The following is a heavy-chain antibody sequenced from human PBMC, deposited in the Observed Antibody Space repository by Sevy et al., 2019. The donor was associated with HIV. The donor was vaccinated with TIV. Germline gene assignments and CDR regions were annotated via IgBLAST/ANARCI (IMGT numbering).Heavy chain of an antibody. CDR3: EREMEGVPGRAFDI. CDR2: ISSGGSTI. J-gene: IGHJ3*02. D-gene: IGHD6-19*01. CDR1: RFTFSDYY. Sequence: GGSLRLSCAASRFTFSDYYMSWIRQAPGKGLEWLSYISSGGSTIYYADSVKGRFTISRDNAKNSLYLQMNSLRAEDTAVYYCEREMEGVPGRAFDIWGKGTMVTVSS. V-gene: IGHV3-11*01.